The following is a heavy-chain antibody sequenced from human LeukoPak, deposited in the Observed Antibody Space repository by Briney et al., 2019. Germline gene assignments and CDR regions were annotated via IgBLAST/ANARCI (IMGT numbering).Heavy chain of an antibody. CDR3: ARNILFAFDI. CDR2: IYNDGST. J-gene: IGHJ3*02. V-gene: IGHV3-53*01. CDR1: GLTVSSSY. Sequence: GGSPRLSCAASGLTVSSSYMSWVRQAPGKGLEWVSIIYNDGSTYYADSMKGRFTISRDNSKNTLYLQVNSLRAEDTAMYYCARNILFAFDIWGQGTMVTVSS.